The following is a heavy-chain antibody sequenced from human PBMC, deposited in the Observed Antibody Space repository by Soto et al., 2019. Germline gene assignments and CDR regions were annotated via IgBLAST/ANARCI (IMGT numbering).Heavy chain of an antibody. CDR3: ARDFRSGYDLEEQDDAFDI. J-gene: IGHJ3*02. Sequence: GGSLRLSCAASGFTFSSYGMHWVRQAPGKGLEWVAVIWYDGSNKYYADSVKGRFTISRDNSKNTLYLQMNSLRAEDTAVYYCARDFRSGYDLEEQDDAFDIWGQGTMVTVSS. CDR2: IWYDGSNK. D-gene: IGHD5-12*01. CDR1: GFTFSSYG. V-gene: IGHV3-33*01.